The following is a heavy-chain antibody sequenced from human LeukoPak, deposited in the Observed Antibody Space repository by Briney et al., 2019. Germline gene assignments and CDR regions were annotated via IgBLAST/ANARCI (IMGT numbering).Heavy chain of an antibody. V-gene: IGHV3-53*05. Sequence: GGSLRLSCAASGFTVSSNYMSWVRQAPGKGLEWVSVIYSGGSTYYADSVKGRFTISRDNSKNTLYLQMNSLRAEDTAVYYCARGSVGATPGGIWSGVSGAFDIWGQGTMVTVSS. D-gene: IGHD1-26*01. J-gene: IGHJ3*02. CDR2: IYSGGST. CDR3: ARGSVGATPGGIWSGVSGAFDI. CDR1: GFTVSSNY.